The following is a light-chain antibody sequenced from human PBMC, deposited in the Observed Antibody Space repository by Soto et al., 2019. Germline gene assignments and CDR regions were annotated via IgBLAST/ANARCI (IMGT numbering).Light chain of an antibody. CDR3: QQYGSSHPAT. CDR2: AAS. Sequence: DIQMTQSPSSPSASVGDTVTISCRSSFSISTSLNWYQRKPGQAPTLLIHAASILQSGAPSRFSGSGPGADFTLTISRLEPEDFAVYYCQQYGSSHPATFGQGTKVDIK. J-gene: IGKJ1*01. CDR1: FSISTS. V-gene: IGKV1-39*01.